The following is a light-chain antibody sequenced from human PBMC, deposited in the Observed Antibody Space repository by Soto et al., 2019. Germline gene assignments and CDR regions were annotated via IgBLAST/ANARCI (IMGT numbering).Light chain of an antibody. Sequence: QSALTQPASVSGSPGQSITISCTGTSSDVGSYNLVSWYQQHPGKAPKLMIYEGSKRPSGVSNRFSGSKSGNTASLTIPGLQAEDEADYYCCSYAGSSTLYVFGTGTKVNV. V-gene: IGLV2-23*01. CDR2: EGS. J-gene: IGLJ1*01. CDR1: SSDVGSYNL. CDR3: CSYAGSSTLYV.